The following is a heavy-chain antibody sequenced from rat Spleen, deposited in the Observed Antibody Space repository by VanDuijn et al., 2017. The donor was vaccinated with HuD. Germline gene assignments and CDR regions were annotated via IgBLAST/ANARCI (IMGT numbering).Heavy chain of an antibody. D-gene: IGHD1-10*01. CDR2: IQSGGST. J-gene: IGHJ3*01. CDR3: TREGYNNWGAFAY. V-gene: IGHV2-19*01. CDR1: GFSLTDYS. Sequence: QVQLKESGPGLVQPSQTLSLTCTVSGFSLTDYSVHWVRQPPGKGLQWLGRIQSGGSTDYNSALKSRLSVSRDTSKSQVLLKMNSLQTEDTAMYFCTREGYNNWGAFAYWGQGTLVTVSS.